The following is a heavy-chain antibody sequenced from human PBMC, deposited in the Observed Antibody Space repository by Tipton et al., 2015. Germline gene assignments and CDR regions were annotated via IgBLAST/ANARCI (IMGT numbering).Heavy chain of an antibody. Sequence: SLRLSCAASGFTFSSYGMHWVRQAPGKGLEWVAVLWDDGSIKYYADSVKGRFTISRDNSRNTLHLQMNSLRAEDTAVYYCARYDSSGWNEYFQHWGQGPLVTVSS. CDR2: LWDDGSIK. CDR3: ARYDSSGWNEYFQH. J-gene: IGHJ1*01. D-gene: IGHD6-19*01. CDR1: GFTFSSYG. V-gene: IGHV3-33*01.